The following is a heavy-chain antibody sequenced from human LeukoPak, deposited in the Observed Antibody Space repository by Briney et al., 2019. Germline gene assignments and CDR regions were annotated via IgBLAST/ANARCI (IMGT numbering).Heavy chain of an antibody. V-gene: IGHV4-34*01. CDR2: INHSGST. D-gene: IGHD2-21*01. CDR3: ARPRIRYSDL. Sequence: SETLSLTCAVHGGSFSGYYWSWIRQPPGKGLEWIGEINHSGSTNYNPSLKSRVTISVDTSKNQFSLKLSSVTAADTAVYYCARPRIRYSDLWGRGTLVTVSS. J-gene: IGHJ2*01. CDR1: GGSFSGYY.